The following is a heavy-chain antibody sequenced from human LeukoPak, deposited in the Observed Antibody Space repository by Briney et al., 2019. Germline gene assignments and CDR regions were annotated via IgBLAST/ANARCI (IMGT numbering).Heavy chain of an antibody. CDR1: GGTFSSYA. CDR3: ARVYYYDSSGYGI. Sequence: SVKVSCKASGGTFSSYAISWVRRAPGQGLEWMGRIIPIFGTANYAQKFQGRVTITTDESTSTAYMELSSLRSEDTAVYYCARVYYYDSSGYGIWGQGTLVTVSS. V-gene: IGHV1-69*05. J-gene: IGHJ4*02. D-gene: IGHD3-22*01. CDR2: IIPIFGTA.